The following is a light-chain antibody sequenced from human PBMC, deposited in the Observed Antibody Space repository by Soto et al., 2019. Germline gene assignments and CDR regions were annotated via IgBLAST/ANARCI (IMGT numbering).Light chain of an antibody. Sequence: QSVLTQPASVSGSPGQSITISCTGTSSDVGGYNYVSWYQHHPGKAPKLMIYDVSNRPSGVSNRFSGSKSGNTASLIISGLQAEDEADYYCSSYTSSSTLSTYVFGTGTKLTVI. J-gene: IGLJ1*01. CDR2: DVS. CDR1: SSDVGGYNY. CDR3: SSYTSSSTLSTYV. V-gene: IGLV2-14*03.